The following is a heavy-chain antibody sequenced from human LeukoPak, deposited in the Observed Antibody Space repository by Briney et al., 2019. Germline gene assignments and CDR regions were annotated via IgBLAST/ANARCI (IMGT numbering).Heavy chain of an antibody. CDR3: ARVTPIFGVDPWYFDY. CDR2: IKQDGSEK. Sequence: HPGGSLRLSCAASGFTFSSYWMSWVRQAPGKGLEWVANIKQDGSEKYYVDSVKGRFTISRDNAKNSLYLQMNSLRAEDTAVYYCARVTPIFGVDPWYFDYWGQGTLVTVSS. J-gene: IGHJ4*02. V-gene: IGHV3-7*01. D-gene: IGHD3-3*01. CDR1: GFTFSSYW.